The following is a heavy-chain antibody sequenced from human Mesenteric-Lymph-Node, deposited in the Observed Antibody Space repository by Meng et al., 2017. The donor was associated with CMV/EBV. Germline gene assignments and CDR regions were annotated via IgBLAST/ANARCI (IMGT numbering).Heavy chain of an antibody. CDR2: INPKTGGT. Sequence: ASVKVSCKTSGYTFIDYYIHWVRHAPGEGLEWMAWINPKTGGTHSAQKFQGRVTMTRDTSVSTVYMELTSLKLDDTAVFYCARGGRIVGATDYWGQGTQVTVSS. V-gene: IGHV1-2*02. J-gene: IGHJ4*02. D-gene: IGHD1-26*01. CDR1: GYTFIDYY. CDR3: ARGGRIVGATDY.